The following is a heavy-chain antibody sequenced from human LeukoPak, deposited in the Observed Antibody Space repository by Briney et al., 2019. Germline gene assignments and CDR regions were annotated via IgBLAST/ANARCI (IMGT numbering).Heavy chain of an antibody. CDR3: AVVAASYYYYYYMDV. D-gene: IGHD2-15*01. J-gene: IGHJ6*03. Sequence: GASVKVSCKASGYTFTGYYMHWVRQAPGQGLEWMGWINPNSGGTNYAQKFQGRVTMTRDTSISTAYMELSRLRSDDTAVYYCAVVAASYYYYYYMDVWGKGATVTVSS. CDR1: GYTFTGYY. CDR2: INPNSGGT. V-gene: IGHV1-2*02.